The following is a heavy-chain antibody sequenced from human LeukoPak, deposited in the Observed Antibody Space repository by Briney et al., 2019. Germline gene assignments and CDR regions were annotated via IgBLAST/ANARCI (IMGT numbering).Heavy chain of an antibody. CDR1: GFTFSSYG. J-gene: IGHJ3*02. D-gene: IGHD3-9*01. V-gene: IGHV3-33*01. Sequence: GGSLRLSCAASGFTFSSYGMHWVRQAPGKGLEWVAVIRYDGSNKYYADSVKGRFTISRDNSKNTLYLQMNSLRAEDTAAYYCARDRYDILTGYLPYSDAFDIWGQGTIVTVSS. CDR2: IRYDGSNK. CDR3: ARDRYDILTGYLPYSDAFDI.